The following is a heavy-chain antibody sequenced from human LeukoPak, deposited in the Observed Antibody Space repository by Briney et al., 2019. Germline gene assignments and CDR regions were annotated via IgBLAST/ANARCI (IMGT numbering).Heavy chain of an antibody. Sequence: PGGSLRLSCAASGFTFSSYSMNWVRQAPGKGLEWVSSISSSSSYIYYADSVKGRFTISRDNAKNSLYLQMNSLRAEDTALYYCAKDTHSGSGSYYWFIDYWGQGTRVTVSS. CDR1: GFTFSSYS. J-gene: IGHJ4*02. V-gene: IGHV3-21*04. CDR3: AKDTHSGSGSYYWFIDY. CDR2: ISSSSSYI. D-gene: IGHD1-26*01.